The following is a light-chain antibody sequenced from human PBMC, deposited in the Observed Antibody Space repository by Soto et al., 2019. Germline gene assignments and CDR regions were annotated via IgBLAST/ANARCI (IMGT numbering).Light chain of an antibody. CDR1: QSISSY. CDR2: AAS. J-gene: IGKJ1*01. Sequence: QTPTSPSPHHGDRKTNPCRASQSISSYLNWYQQKPGKAPKLLIYAASSLQSGVPSRFSGSGSGTDFTLTISSLQPEDFATYYCQQSYSTPPTFGQGTKVDIK. CDR3: QQSYSTPPT. V-gene: IGKV1-39*01.